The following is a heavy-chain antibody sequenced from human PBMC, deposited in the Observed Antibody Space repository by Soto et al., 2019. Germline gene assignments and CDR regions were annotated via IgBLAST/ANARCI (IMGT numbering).Heavy chain of an antibody. D-gene: IGHD2-15*01. J-gene: IGHJ3*02. Sequence: QVQLVQSGAEVKKPGSSVKVSCKASGGTFSTYSITWVRQAPGQGPEWMGRIIPVLGLANYAQKFHGRVTITADKSTSTAYMELSSLRSEDTAVYYCAKEAYWSAGSCLDDAFDIWGQGTMVTVSS. CDR1: GGTFSTYS. V-gene: IGHV1-69*02. CDR2: IIPVLGLA. CDR3: AKEAYWSAGSCLDDAFDI.